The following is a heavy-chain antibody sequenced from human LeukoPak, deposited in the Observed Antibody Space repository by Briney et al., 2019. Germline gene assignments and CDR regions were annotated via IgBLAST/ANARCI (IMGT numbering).Heavy chain of an antibody. D-gene: IGHD2-2*02. Sequence: SETLSLTCTVSGGSISSSSYYWGWIRQPPGKGLEWIGSIYYSGSTYYNPSLKSRVTISVDTSKNQFSLKLSSVTAADTAVYYCAREFVGYTTQWDYMDVWGKGTTVTISS. CDR1: GGSISSSSYY. CDR2: IYYSGST. V-gene: IGHV4-39*07. J-gene: IGHJ6*03. CDR3: AREFVGYTTQWDYMDV.